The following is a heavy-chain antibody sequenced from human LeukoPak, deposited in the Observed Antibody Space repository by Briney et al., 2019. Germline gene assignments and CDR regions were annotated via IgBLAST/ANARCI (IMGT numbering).Heavy chain of an antibody. J-gene: IGHJ1*01. V-gene: IGHV4-59*01. CDR1: GGSISSYY. CDR2: IYYSGST. CDR3: ARSGYSYGYGYFQH. Sequence: SETLSLTCTVSGGSISSYYWSWIRQPPGKGLEWIGYIYYSGSTNYNPSLKSRVTVSVDTSKNQFSLKLSSVTAADTAVYYCARSGYSYGYGYFQHWGQGTLVTVSS. D-gene: IGHD5-18*01.